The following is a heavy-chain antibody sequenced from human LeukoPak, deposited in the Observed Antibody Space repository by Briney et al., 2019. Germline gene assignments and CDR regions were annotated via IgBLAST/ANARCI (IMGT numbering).Heavy chain of an antibody. V-gene: IGHV3-21*01. CDR1: GFTFSSYS. D-gene: IGHD6-13*01. CDR3: ARDGAPQLGY. Sequence: GGSLRLSCAASGFTFSSYSVNWVRQAPGKGLEWVSSISSSSSYIYYADSVKGRFTISRDNAKNSLYLQMNSLRAEDTAVYYCARDGAPQLGYWGQGTLVTVSS. J-gene: IGHJ4*02. CDR2: ISSSSSYI.